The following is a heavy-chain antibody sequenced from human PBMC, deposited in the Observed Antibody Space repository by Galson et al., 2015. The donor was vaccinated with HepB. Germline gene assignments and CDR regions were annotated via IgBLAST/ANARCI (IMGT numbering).Heavy chain of an antibody. Sequence: SVKVSCKASGYTFTSYYMHWVRQAPGQGLEWMGIINPSGGSTSYAQKFQGRVTMTRDTSTSTVYMELSSLRSEDTAVYYCARAPPYMVRGPPFDYWGQGTLVTVSS. D-gene: IGHD3-10*01. CDR1: GYTFTSYY. V-gene: IGHV1-46*01. CDR2: INPSGGST. CDR3: ARAPPYMVRGPPFDY. J-gene: IGHJ4*02.